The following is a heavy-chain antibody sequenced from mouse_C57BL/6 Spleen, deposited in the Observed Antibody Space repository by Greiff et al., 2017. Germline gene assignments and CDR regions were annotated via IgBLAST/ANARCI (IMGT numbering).Heavy chain of an antibody. CDR3: ARADGYYEGYFDV. V-gene: IGHV3-6*01. CDR1: GYSITSGYY. D-gene: IGHD2-3*01. CDR2: ISYDGSN. J-gene: IGHJ1*03. Sequence: KLQESGPGLVKPSQSLSLTCSVTGYSITSGYYWNWIRQFPGNKLEWMGYISYDGSNNYNPSLKNRISITRDTSKNQFFLKLNSVTTEDTATYYCARADGYYEGYFDVWGTGTTVTVSS.